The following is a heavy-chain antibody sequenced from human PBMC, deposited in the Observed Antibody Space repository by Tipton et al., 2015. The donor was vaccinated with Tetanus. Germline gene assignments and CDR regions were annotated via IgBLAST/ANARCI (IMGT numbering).Heavy chain of an antibody. CDR2: IFYAGST. CDR1: GEALGDYY. V-gene: IGHV4-59*01. CDR3: ARATEHDIMTGYDN. J-gene: IGHJ4*02. D-gene: IGHD3-9*01. Sequence: GEALGDYYMSWIRQSPGKGLEWIGYIFYAGSTNSNPSLKSRVTISVDKAKNQFSLKLTSVTAADTAVYYCARATEHDIMTGYDNWGPGTQVTVSS.